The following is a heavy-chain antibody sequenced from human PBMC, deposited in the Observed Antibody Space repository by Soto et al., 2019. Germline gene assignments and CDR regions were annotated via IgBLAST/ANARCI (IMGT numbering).Heavy chain of an antibody. V-gene: IGHV4-31*03. CDR2: ISASGST. D-gene: IGHD3-22*01. Sequence: SETLSLTCTVSGGSISDGYYWTWIRQHPGKGLEWIGSISASGSTSYNPSLRSRLTVSVDKSKNQFSLNLRSVTAADTAVYYCARRDRSGFSYWLDTWGQGTLVTVSS. CDR3: ARRDRSGFSYWLDT. CDR1: GGSISDGYY. J-gene: IGHJ5*02.